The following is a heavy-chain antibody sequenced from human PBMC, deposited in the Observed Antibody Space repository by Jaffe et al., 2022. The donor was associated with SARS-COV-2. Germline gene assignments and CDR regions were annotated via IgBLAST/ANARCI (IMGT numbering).Heavy chain of an antibody. CDR1: GGSISSSSYY. Sequence: QLQLQESGPGLVKPSETLSLTCTVSGGSISSSSYYWGWIRQPPGKGLEWIGSIYYSGSTYYNPSLKSRVTISVDTSKNQFSLKLSSVTAADTAVYYCAREGGNSLFDYWGQGTLVTVSS. J-gene: IGHJ4*02. D-gene: IGHD2-21*02. CDR3: AREGGNSLFDY. V-gene: IGHV4-39*02. CDR2: IYYSGST.